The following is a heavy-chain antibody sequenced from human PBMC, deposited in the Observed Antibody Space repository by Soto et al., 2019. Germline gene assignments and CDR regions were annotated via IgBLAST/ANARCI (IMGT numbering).Heavy chain of an antibody. D-gene: IGHD6-19*01. CDR2: VKQDGSEK. V-gene: IGHV3-7*05. J-gene: IGHJ4*02. Sequence: TGGSLRLSCETSGFSFSDYWMSWVRQAPGKGMEWVANVKQDGSEKNYVDSVKGRFSISRDNAKNSVYLQMNSLRGEDTAVYHCAAGRWMVRYWGLGTLVTVSS. CDR3: AAGRWMVRY. CDR1: GFSFSDYW.